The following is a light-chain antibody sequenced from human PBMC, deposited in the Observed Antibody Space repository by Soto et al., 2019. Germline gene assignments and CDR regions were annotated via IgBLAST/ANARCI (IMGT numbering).Light chain of an antibody. CDR3: QQRSNWPRLT. Sequence: EIVLTQSPATLSLSPGERATLSCRASQSVSSYLAWYQQKPGQAPRLLIYDAPNRATGIPARFSRSGSGTDFTITISSLEPADFAVYYCQQRSNWPRLTFGGGTNVDIK. J-gene: IGKJ4*01. V-gene: IGKV3-11*01. CDR2: DAP. CDR1: QSVSSY.